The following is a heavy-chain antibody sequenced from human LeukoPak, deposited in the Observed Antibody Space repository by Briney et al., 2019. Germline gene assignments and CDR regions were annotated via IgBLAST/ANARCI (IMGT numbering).Heavy chain of an antibody. CDR3: AKEIWPTVTIPGRTYFDY. J-gene: IGHJ4*02. D-gene: IGHD4-17*01. CDR2: ISYRGNNK. V-gene: IGHV3-30*04. Sequence: GGSLRLSCAASGFTFSNYAMHWVRQAPGKGLEWVAVISYRGNNKYYADSVKGRFTISRDNSKNTLYLQMNSLRAEDTAVYYCAKEIWPTVTIPGRTYFDYWGQGALITVSS. CDR1: GFTFSNYA.